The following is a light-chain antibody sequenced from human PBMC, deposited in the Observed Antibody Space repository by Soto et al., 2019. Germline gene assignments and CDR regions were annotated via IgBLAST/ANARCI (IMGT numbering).Light chain of an antibody. V-gene: IGKV1-39*01. J-gene: IGKJ5*01. CDR3: QQSYGTPIT. Sequence: DIQMTQSPSSLSASVGDRVTITCRARQSISRYLNWYQQKPGKAPNLLIYVASSFQSEVPSRFSGSGSGTDFTLTITSLQPEDFATYYCQQSYGTPITFGQGTRLEIK. CDR1: QSISRY. CDR2: VAS.